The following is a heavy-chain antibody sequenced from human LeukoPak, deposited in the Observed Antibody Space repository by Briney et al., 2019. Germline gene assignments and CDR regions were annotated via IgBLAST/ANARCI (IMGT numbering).Heavy chain of an antibody. CDR2: IYYSEST. CDR1: GCSISSCDYY. D-gene: IGHD2-8*01. J-gene: IGHJ5*02. V-gene: IGHV4-30-4*01. Sequence: SETLSLTRTVSGCSISSCDYYWSWIRQPPGKGREWFGYIYYSESTYYNPSLKSRVTISVDTSKNQFSLKLSSVTAADTAVYYCARADIVLMVYAAPWFDPWGQGTLVTVSS. CDR3: ARADIVLMVYAAPWFDP.